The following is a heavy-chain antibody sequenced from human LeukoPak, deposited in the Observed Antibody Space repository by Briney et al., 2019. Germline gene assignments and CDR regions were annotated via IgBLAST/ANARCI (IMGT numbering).Heavy chain of an antibody. Sequence: SETLSLTCTVSGGSISSYYWSWIRQPPGKGLEWIGYIYYSGSTNYNPSLKSRVTISVDTSKNQFSLKLSSVTAADTAVYYCARGAVVYYMDVWGKGTTVTVSS. CDR3: ARGAVVYYMDV. J-gene: IGHJ6*03. CDR1: GGSISSYY. D-gene: IGHD6-19*01. V-gene: IGHV4-59*01. CDR2: IYYSGST.